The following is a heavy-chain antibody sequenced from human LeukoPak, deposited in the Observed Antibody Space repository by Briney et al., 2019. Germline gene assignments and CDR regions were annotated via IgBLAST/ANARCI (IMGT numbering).Heavy chain of an antibody. CDR2: ISYSGST. CDR3: ATDGNFDL. Sequence: SETLSLTCTVSGVSISTYSWSWIRQPPGKGLEWIGYISYSGSTSYNPSLRSRVTISVDTSKHQFSLKLSSVTAADTAVYYCATDGNFDLWGRGTLVTVFS. D-gene: IGHD1-26*01. V-gene: IGHV4-59*01. J-gene: IGHJ2*01. CDR1: GVSISTYS.